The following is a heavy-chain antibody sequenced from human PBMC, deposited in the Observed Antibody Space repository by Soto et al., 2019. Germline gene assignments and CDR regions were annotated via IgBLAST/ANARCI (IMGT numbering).Heavy chain of an antibody. Sequence: SVKVSCKASGGTFSSYAISWVRQAPGQGLEWMGGIIPIFGTANYAQKFQGRVTITADESTSTAYMELSSLRSEDTAVYYCAREGDKIAAAGRGYYYYGMDVWGQGTTVTVSS. CDR3: AREGDKIAAAGRGYYYYGMDV. J-gene: IGHJ6*02. V-gene: IGHV1-69*13. CDR1: GGTFSSYA. D-gene: IGHD6-13*01. CDR2: IIPIFGTA.